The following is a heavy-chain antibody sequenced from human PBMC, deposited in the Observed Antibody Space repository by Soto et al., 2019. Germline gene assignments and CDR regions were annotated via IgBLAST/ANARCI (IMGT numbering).Heavy chain of an antibody. CDR1: GFTLSDSS. D-gene: IGHD6-6*01. J-gene: IGHJ4*02. CDR2: IASKTESEAT. CDR3: MSWDSSSSAEQ. Sequence: EVQLGESGGGLVQPGGSLELSCAASGFTLSDSSVNWVRQASGKGLEWVGRIASKTESEATVYAASVKGRITVARDDSKTTVYLQMGSLKTEDTAVYYCMSWDSSSSAEQWGKGALVTVSS. V-gene: IGHV3-73*02.